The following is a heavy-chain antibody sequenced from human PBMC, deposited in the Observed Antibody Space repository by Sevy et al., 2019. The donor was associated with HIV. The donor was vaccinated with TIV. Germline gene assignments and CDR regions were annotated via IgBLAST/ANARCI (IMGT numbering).Heavy chain of an antibody. J-gene: IGHJ2*01. V-gene: IGHV3-15*01. CDR3: TTMMRLYGDPNFWYFDL. D-gene: IGHD4-17*01. CDR2: IQSKSEGGTT. CDR1: GFTFSNVW. Sequence: GGSLRLSCAASGFTFSNVWTSWVRQASGKGLEWVGRIQSKSEGGTTDYAAPVKGRFSIPRDESSDTLYLQMNSLKTEDTAVYYCTTMMRLYGDPNFWYFDLWGRGTLVTVSS.